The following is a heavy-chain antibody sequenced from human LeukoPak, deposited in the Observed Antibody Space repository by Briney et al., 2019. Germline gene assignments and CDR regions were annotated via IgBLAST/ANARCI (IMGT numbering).Heavy chain of an antibody. V-gene: IGHV3-7*01. CDR1: GFTFSSYW. CDR2: INQDGSEK. CDR3: ARTGYYDDDAFDI. J-gene: IGHJ3*02. Sequence: GGSLRLSCAASGFTFSSYWMSWVRQAPGKGLEWVANINQDGSEKYYVDSVKGRFTISRDNAKNSLYLQMNSLRAEDTAVYYCARTGYYDDDAFDIWGQGTMVTVSS. D-gene: IGHD3-3*01.